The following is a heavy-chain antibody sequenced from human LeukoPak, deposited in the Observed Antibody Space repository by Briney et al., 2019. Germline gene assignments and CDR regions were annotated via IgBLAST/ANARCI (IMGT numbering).Heavy chain of an antibody. CDR3: AKQDRGIVGATSGENFDY. V-gene: IGHV3-21*04. D-gene: IGHD1-26*01. CDR1: GFTFSSYR. Sequence: GGSLRLSCAASGFTFSSYRMNWVRQAPGKGLEWVSSISSSSYIYYADSVKGRFTISRDNSKNTLYLQMNSLRAEDTAVYYCAKQDRGIVGATSGENFDYWGQGTLVTVSS. CDR2: ISSSSYI. J-gene: IGHJ4*02.